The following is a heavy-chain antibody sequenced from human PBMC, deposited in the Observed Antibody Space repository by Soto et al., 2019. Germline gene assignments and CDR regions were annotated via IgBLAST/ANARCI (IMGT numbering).Heavy chain of an antibody. J-gene: IGHJ3*02. CDR3: ARGPRHAFDI. V-gene: IGHV4-34*01. CDR2: INHSGST. Sequence: SETLSLTCAVYGGSFSGYYWSWIRQPPGKGLEWIGEINHSGSTNYNPSLKSRVTISVDTSKNQFSLKLSSVTAADTAVYYCARGPRHAFDIWGQGTMVTVSS. CDR1: GGSFSGYY.